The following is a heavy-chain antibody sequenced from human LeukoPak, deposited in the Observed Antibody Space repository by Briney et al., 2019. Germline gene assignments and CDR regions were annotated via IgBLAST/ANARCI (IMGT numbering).Heavy chain of an antibody. CDR1: GFTLSSYS. D-gene: IGHD1-26*01. V-gene: IGHV3-48*01. CDR3: ARDSQWAFDY. CDR2: IDRSSDTI. Sequence: GGSLRLSCGASGFTLSSYSMNWVRQAPGKGLEWVSYIDRSSDTISYADSVKGRFTISRDSGKNSLYLQMNSLRAEDTAVYYCARDSQWAFDYWGQGTLVTVSS. J-gene: IGHJ4*02.